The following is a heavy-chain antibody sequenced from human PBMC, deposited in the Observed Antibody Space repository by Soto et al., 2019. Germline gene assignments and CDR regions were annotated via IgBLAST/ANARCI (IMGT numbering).Heavy chain of an antibody. CDR1: GGSISSYY. Sequence: SETLSLTCTVSGGSISSYYWSWIRQPPGKGLEWIGYIYYSGSTNYNPSLKSRVTISVDTSKNQFSLKLSSVTAADTAVYYCAGTKTGVFDYWGQGTLVTSPQ. CDR2: IYYSGST. D-gene: IGHD2-8*01. V-gene: IGHV4-59*01. CDR3: AGTKTGVFDY. J-gene: IGHJ4*02.